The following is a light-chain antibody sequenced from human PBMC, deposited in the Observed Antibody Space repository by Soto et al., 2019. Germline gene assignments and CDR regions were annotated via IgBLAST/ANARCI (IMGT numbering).Light chain of an antibody. J-gene: IGLJ3*02. CDR1: SSDVGSDNL. V-gene: IGLV2-23*02. CDR3: CSYAGSSTPNWV. Sequence: QSALTQPASVSGSPGQSITISCTGTSSDVGSDNLVSWYQQHPGKAPKLLIYEVSKRPSGVSNRFSGSKSGNTASLTISGLQAEDEADYYCCSYAGSSTPNWVFGGGTKLTVL. CDR2: EVS.